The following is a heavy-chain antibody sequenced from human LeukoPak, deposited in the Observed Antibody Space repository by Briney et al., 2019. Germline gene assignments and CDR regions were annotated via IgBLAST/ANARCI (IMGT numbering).Heavy chain of an antibody. D-gene: IGHD6-6*01. J-gene: IGHJ4*02. Sequence: SVKVSCKASGGTFSSYAISWVRQAPGQGLEWMGGIIPIFGTANYAQKFQGRVTITTDESTSTAYMELSSLRSEDTAVYYCARDLGPSRRSSSSNFDYWGQGTLVTVSS. V-gene: IGHV1-69*05. CDR2: IIPIFGTA. CDR1: GGTFSSYA. CDR3: ARDLGPSRRSSSSNFDY.